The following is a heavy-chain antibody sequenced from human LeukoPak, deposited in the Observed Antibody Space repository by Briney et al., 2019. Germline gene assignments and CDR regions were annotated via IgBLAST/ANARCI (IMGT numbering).Heavy chain of an antibody. CDR1: GCSISCYY. D-gene: IGHD6-13*01. J-gene: IGHJ4*02. CDR3: AREGRAAACDY. Sequence: SETLSLTCTGSGCSISCYYWSWIRQPPGKGLEWIGYIYYSGSTNYNPSLKSRVTISVDTCKNQFSLKLSSVTGADTVVYYCAREGRAAACDYWGQGTLVTVSS. V-gene: IGHV4-59*01. CDR2: IYYSGST.